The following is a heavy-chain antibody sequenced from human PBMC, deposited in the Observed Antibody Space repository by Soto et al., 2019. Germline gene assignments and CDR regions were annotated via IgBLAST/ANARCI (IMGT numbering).Heavy chain of an antibody. CDR1: GYTFTSYG. D-gene: IGHD5-12*01. CDR3: ARVQSGYDFAY. CDR2: ISAYNGNT. V-gene: IGHV1-18*01. Sequence: QVQLVQSGAEVKKPGASVKVSCKASGYTFTSYGINWVRQAPGQGLEWMGWISAYNGNTHYAQTLQGRVTMTTDTSTRSAYMERRSLRSDDTAVYYCARVQSGYDFAYWGQGTLVTVSS. J-gene: IGHJ4*02.